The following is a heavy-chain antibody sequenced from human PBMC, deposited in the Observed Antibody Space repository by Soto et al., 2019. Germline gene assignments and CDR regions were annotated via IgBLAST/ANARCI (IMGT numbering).Heavy chain of an antibody. V-gene: IGHV1-8*01. CDR3: ARAGAVIYWFDP. Sequence: ASVKVSCKASGYTFTSYDINWVRQATGQGLEWMGWMNPNSGNTGYAQKFQGRVTMTRNTSISTAYMELSGLRSEDTAVYYCARAGAVIYWFDPWGQGTLVTVSS. J-gene: IGHJ5*02. CDR1: GYTFTSYD. CDR2: MNPNSGNT. D-gene: IGHD3-10*01.